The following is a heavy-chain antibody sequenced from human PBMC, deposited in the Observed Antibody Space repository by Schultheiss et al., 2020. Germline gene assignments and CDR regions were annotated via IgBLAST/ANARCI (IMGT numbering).Heavy chain of an antibody. Sequence: SETLSLTCTVSGGSISSGGYYWSWIRQHPGKGLEWIGYIYYSGSTYYNPSLKSRVTISVDTSKNQFSLKLSSVTAADTAIYYCARGGTVITLGRLWGQGTLVTVS. CDR3: ARGGTVITLGRL. CDR1: GGSISSGGYY. CDR2: IYYSGST. D-gene: IGHD4-17*01. V-gene: IGHV4-31*03. J-gene: IGHJ4*02.